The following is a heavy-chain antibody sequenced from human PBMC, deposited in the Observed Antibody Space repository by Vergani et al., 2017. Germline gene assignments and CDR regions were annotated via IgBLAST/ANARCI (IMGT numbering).Heavy chain of an antibody. D-gene: IGHD7-27*01. CDR1: GYTFSSYG. Sequence: QVQLVQSGAEVKKPGASVKVSCKASGYTFSSYGISWVRQAPGQGLEWMGWISPYNGHTEYAQRLQGRVTMTTDTSTSTAYMELRSLRSDDTAVYSCAREKGTGDLDYWGQGALVTVSS. J-gene: IGHJ4*02. CDR2: ISPYNGHT. CDR3: AREKGTGDLDY. V-gene: IGHV1-18*01.